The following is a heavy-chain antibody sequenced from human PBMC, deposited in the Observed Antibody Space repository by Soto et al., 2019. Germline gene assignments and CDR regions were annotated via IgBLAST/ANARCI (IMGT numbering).Heavy chain of an antibody. Sequence: SETLSLTCTVSGDSISSSLYYWGWVRQPPGKGPEWIGVIYFSVITSYNPSLKSRVTISIDTSKNQFSLDLRSVTAADTVMYYCARQPYGACRYFFDYWGQGTPVTVSS. J-gene: IGHJ4*02. CDR1: GDSISSSLYY. D-gene: IGHD2-21*02. CDR3: ARQPYGACRYFFDY. V-gene: IGHV4-39*01. CDR2: IYFSVIT.